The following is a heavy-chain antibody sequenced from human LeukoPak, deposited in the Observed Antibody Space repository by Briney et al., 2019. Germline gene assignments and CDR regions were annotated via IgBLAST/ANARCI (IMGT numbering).Heavy chain of an antibody. V-gene: IGHV3-20*04. CDR2: ITWSGGST. CDR1: GFTFDDYG. Sequence: GGSLRLSCVASGFTFDDYGMGWVRQAPGKGLEWVSGITWSGGSTYYAGSVKGRFTISRDSAKTSLYLQMNSLRAEDTALYYCARDFERGYDLRYFFDYWGQGALVTISS. J-gene: IGHJ4*02. CDR3: ARDFERGYDLRYFFDY. D-gene: IGHD5-12*01.